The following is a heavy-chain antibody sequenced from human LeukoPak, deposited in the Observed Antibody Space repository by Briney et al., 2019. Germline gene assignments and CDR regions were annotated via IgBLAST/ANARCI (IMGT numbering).Heavy chain of an antibody. J-gene: IGHJ4*02. CDR1: GFTFSSYG. V-gene: IGHV3-30*18. CDR3: AKDSQTLGYSSSPEVDY. D-gene: IGHD6-13*01. CDR2: ISYDGSNK. Sequence: GGSLRLSCAASGFTFSSYGMHWVRQAPGKGLEWVAVISYDGSNKYYADSVKGRFTISRDNSKNTLYLQMNSLRAEDTAVYYCAKDSQTLGYSSSPEVDYWGQGTLVTVSS.